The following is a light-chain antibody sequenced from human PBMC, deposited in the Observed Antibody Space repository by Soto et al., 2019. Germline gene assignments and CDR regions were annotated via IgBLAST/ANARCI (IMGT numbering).Light chain of an antibody. CDR3: SSYTSSITPYV. CDR1: ITDIGAYNY. Sequence: QSVLTQPASVSGSPGQSITISCTGTITDIGAYNYVSWYQQHPGKAPKLLIYGVSSRPSGVSNRFSGSKSGNAAYLTISGLQADDDAEYYCSSYTSSITPYVFGTGTKVTVL. J-gene: IGLJ1*01. V-gene: IGLV2-14*01. CDR2: GVS.